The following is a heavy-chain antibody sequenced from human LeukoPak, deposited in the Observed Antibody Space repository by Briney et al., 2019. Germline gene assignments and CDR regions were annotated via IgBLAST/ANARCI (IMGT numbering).Heavy chain of an antibody. J-gene: IGHJ4*02. Sequence: GGSLRLSCAASEFTVSSNHMSWVPQAPGKGLEWVSVIYRSGNTYFADSVKGRFTISKDNSKNTLYLQMNSLKSEDTAVYYCACYLGSSTGWSLVYWGQGTLVTVSS. CDR1: EFTVSSNH. CDR2: IYRSGNT. CDR3: ACYLGSSTGWSLVY. V-gene: IGHV3-66*02. D-gene: IGHD2-2*01.